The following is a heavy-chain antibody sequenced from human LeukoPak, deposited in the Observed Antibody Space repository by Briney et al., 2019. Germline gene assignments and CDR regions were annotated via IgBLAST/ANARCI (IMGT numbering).Heavy chain of an antibody. V-gene: IGHV3-74*01. Sequence: GGSLRLSCAASGFTFSSYWMHWIRQAPGKRLGWVSRINSDGSSTSYADSVKGRFTISRDNAKNTLYLQMNSQRAEDTAVYYCARDLSSGYYYAGFDYWGQGTLVTVSS. J-gene: IGHJ4*02. D-gene: IGHD3-22*01. CDR1: GFTFSSYW. CDR3: ARDLSSGYYYAGFDY. CDR2: INSDGSST.